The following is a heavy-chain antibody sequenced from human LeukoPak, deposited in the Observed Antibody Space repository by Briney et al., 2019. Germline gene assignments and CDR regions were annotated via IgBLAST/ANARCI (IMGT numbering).Heavy chain of an antibody. CDR3: ARVGKNKDIVVVPAVPFDY. D-gene: IGHD2-2*01. Sequence: GGSLRLSCAASGYTFSSYSMNWARQAPGKGLEWVSYISSSSSTIYYADSVKGRFTISRDNAKNSLYLQMNSLRAEDTAVYYCARVGKNKDIVVVPAVPFDYWGQGTLVTVSS. J-gene: IGHJ4*02. CDR1: GYTFSSYS. V-gene: IGHV3-48*04. CDR2: ISSSSSTI.